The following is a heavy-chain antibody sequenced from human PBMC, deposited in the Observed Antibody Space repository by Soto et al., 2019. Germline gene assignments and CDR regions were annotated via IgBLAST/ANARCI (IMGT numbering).Heavy chain of an antibody. CDR2: ISFDGSSK. CDR1: GFTFRSYG. V-gene: IGHV3-30*18. J-gene: IGHJ4*02. D-gene: IGHD1-26*01. CDR3: AKDWGGYSGSYWGWGASTH. Sequence: QVQLVESGGGVVQPGRSLRLSCAASGFTFRSYGMHWVRQAPGKGLEWVAVISFDGSSKYYPDSVKGRFAISRDNSKNTLYLQMNSLRAEDTAVYYCAKDWGGYSGSYWGWGASTHWGQGTLVTVSS.